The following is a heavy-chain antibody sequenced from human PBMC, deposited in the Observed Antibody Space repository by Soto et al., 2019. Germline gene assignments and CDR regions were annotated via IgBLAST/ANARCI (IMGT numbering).Heavy chain of an antibody. CDR3: ARTIVVVVPDNFDH. D-gene: IGHD3-22*01. CDR2: IKQDGSEK. CDR1: GFTIGDYW. J-gene: IGHJ4*02. V-gene: IGHV3-7*01. Sequence: GGSLRLSCPASGFTIGDYWMSWVRQAPGKGLEWVANIKQDGSEKYYVDSVKGRFTIPRDSAKNSLYLQMNSLRGEDTAVYYCARTIVVVVPDNFDHWGQGTLVTVSS.